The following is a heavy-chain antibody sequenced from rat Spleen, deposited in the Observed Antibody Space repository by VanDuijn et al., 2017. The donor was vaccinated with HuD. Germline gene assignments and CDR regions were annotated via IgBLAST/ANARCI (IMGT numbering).Heavy chain of an antibody. Sequence: EVQLVETGGGLVQPGRSLKLSCVASGFTFSSYWMYWIRQAPGKGLEWVSSINTDGGSTYYPDSVKGRFTISRDNAENTVYLQMNSLRSEDTATYYCAKDSPLIYRDSYAHESWYFDFWGPGTMVTVSS. CDR2: INTDGGST. CDR1: GFTFSSYW. J-gene: IGHJ1*01. CDR3: AKDSPLIYRDSYAHESWYFDF. V-gene: IGHV5-58*01. D-gene: IGHD1-12*01.